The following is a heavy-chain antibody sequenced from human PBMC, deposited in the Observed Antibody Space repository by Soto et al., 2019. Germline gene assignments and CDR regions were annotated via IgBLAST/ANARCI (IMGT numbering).Heavy chain of an antibody. V-gene: IGHV4-30-2*01. CDR2: IYHSGST. CDR1: GGSISSSRYY. J-gene: IGHJ5*02. D-gene: IGHD2-15*01. CDR3: ARYCSGGSCYPQSENWFDP. Sequence: SETLSLTCTVSGGSISSSRYYWGWIRQPPGKGLEWIGYIYHSGSTYYNPSLKSRVTISVDRSKNQFSLKLSSVTAADTAVYYCARYCSGGSCYPQSENWFDPWGQGTLVTVSS.